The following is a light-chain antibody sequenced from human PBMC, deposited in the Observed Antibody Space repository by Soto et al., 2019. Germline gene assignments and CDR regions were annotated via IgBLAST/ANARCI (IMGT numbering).Light chain of an antibody. Sequence: EIVLTQSPGTLSLSPGERATLSCRASQSVSSSYLAWYQQKPGQAPRLLIYGASSRATGIPDRFSGSGSGTDFTLTISRLETEDFAVYYCQQYGSSPVAFGQGTKLEIK. CDR2: GAS. CDR1: QSVSSSY. J-gene: IGKJ2*01. V-gene: IGKV3-20*01. CDR3: QQYGSSPVA.